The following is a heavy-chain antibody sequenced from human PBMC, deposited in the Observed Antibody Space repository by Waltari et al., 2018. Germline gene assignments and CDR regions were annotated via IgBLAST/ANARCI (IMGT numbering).Heavy chain of an antibody. D-gene: IGHD3-16*02. CDR3: ARSNSYSPFDY. J-gene: IGHJ4*02. V-gene: IGHV3-72*01. CDR2: IRNRGNSYTT. CDR1: GFTLSVHD. Sequence: EVQLVESGGGLVQPGGSLRLSGAAYGFTLSVHDMDWVRQAPGKGLEWVGRIRNRGNSYTTEYAASGKGRFTISRDDSKNSLYLQMNSLETEDTAVYYCARSNSYSPFDYWGQGILVTVSS.